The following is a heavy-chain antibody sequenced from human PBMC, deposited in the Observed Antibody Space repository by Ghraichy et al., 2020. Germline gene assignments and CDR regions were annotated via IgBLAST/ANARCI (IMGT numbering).Heavy chain of an antibody. CDR3: ARAFSWGAFSTEGRNWFDP. CDR2: IIPIFGTA. CDR1: GGTFSSYA. Sequence: SVKVSCKASGGTFSSYAISWVRQAPGQGLEWMGGIIPIFGTANYAQKFQGRVTITADESTSTAYMELSSLRSEDTAVYYCARAFSWGAFSTEGRNWFDPWGQGTLVTVSS. J-gene: IGHJ5*02. V-gene: IGHV1-69*13. D-gene: IGHD3-16*01.